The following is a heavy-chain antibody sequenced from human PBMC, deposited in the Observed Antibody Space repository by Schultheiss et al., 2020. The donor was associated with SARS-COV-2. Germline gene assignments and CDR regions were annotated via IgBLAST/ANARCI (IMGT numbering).Heavy chain of an antibody. D-gene: IGHD1-1*01. CDR3: TSHRAGTGMD. CDR1: GFTFSSYS. Sequence: GESLKISCAASGFTFSSYSMNWVRQAPGKGLEWVGRIKSKTDGGTTDYAAPVKGRFTISRDDSKNTLYLQMNSLKTEDTAVYYCTSHRAGTGMDWGQGTLVTVSS. CDR2: IKSKTDGGTT. V-gene: IGHV3-15*01. J-gene: IGHJ4*02.